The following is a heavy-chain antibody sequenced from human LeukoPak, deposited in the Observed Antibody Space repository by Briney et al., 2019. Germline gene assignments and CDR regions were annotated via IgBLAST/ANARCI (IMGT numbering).Heavy chain of an antibody. Sequence: SETLSLTCTVSGYSISSGYYWGWIRQPPWKALEWIGNIFYSGSTYYSPSLKSRVTISLDTSRNQFSLKLNSVTAADTAVYYCAKSNGYGLIDIWGQGTMVTVSS. J-gene: IGHJ3*02. CDR3: AKSNGYGLIDI. V-gene: IGHV4-38-2*02. CDR2: IFYSGST. CDR1: GYSISSGYY. D-gene: IGHD3-22*01.